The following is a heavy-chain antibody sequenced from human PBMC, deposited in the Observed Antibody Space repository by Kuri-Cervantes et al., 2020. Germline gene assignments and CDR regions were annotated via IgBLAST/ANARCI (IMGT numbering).Heavy chain of an antibody. D-gene: IGHD3-16*01. CDR2: MNPNSGNT. V-gene: IGHV1-8*01. CDR3: ARGLPLYAAGPFDR. CDR1: GYTYTSYD. J-gene: IGHJ5*02. Sequence: ASVKVSCKASGYTYTSYDINWVGQATGQGLEWMGWMNPNSGNTGYAQKFQGRVTMTTNTSISTAYMALSNLRSEDTAVYYCARGLPLYAAGPFDRWGQGTLVTVSS.